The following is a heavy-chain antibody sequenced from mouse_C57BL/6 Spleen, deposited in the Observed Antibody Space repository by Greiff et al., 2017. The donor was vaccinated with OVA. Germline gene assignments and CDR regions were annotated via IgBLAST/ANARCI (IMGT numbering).Heavy chain of an antibody. J-gene: IGHJ3*01. D-gene: IGHD3-3*01. Sequence: QVQLQQSGPGLVQPSQSLSITCTVSGFSLTSYGVHWVRQSPGKGLEWLGVIWSGGSTDYNAAFISRLSISKDNSKSQVFFKMNSLQADDTTIYYCASGDCAWFAYWGQGTLVTVSA. CDR2: IWSGGST. CDR3: ASGDCAWFAY. V-gene: IGHV2-2*01. CDR1: GFSLTSYG.